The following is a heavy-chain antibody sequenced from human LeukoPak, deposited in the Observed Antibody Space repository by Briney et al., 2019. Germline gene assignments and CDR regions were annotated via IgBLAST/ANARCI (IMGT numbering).Heavy chain of an antibody. V-gene: IGHV3-11*04. CDR1: GFTFSDYY. Sequence: GGSLRLSCVASGFTFSDYYMSWIRQAPGKGLEWVSSISSISSTIYYADSVKGRFTISRDNAKNSLYLQMNSLRPEDTAVYYCAKDKGIAAAGTNNLFDPWGQGTLVTVSS. J-gene: IGHJ5*02. CDR2: ISSISSTI. D-gene: IGHD6-13*01. CDR3: AKDKGIAAAGTNNLFDP.